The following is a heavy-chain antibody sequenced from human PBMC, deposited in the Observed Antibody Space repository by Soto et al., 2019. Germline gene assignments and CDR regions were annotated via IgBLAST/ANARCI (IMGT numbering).Heavy chain of an antibody. D-gene: IGHD6-13*01. J-gene: IGHJ4*02. Sequence: QVQLVESGGGVVQPGVSLILSCASSGFTFYNYGMHWVRQAPGKGLEWVAGIWHDASNKYYAGYVKGRFNISRDKSKNMLYLPMNSLRADDTAAYYCAREAGYQETIGQQLPDCWGQGTMVTVSS. CDR3: AREAGYQETIGQQLPDC. V-gene: IGHV3-33*01. CDR1: GFTFYNYG. CDR2: IWHDASNK.